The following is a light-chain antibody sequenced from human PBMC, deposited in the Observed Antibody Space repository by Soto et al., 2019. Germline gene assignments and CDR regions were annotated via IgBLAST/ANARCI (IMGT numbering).Light chain of an antibody. Sequence: QSALTQPRSVSGSPGQSVTISCTGASSEFGDYNYVSWYQQHPGKAPKVIVYDVSKRPSGVPDRFSGSKSGNTASLTISGLQAEDEADYYCCSYAGNGVFGGGTQLTVL. V-gene: IGLV2-11*01. CDR3: CSYAGNGV. CDR2: DVS. J-gene: IGLJ3*02. CDR1: SSEFGDYNY.